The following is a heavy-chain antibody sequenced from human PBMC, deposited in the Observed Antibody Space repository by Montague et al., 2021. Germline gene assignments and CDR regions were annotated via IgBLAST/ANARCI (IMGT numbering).Heavy chain of an antibody. D-gene: IGHD6-19*01. CDR1: GGSLSGYY. Sequence: SETLSLTCGLYGGSLSGYYWAWIRQTPGKGLEWIGNINHSGSAKYNPSLKNRVSISVGTSNNHFFLDLTSVTAADPAMYFCARGLFGTVNGQYSGGWYYFDKWGQGTMVTVSS. J-gene: IGHJ4*02. V-gene: IGHV4-34*01. CDR3: ARGLFGTVNGQYSGGWYYFDK. CDR2: INHSGSA.